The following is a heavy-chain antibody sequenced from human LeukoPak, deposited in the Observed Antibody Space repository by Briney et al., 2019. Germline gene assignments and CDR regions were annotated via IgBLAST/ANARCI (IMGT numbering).Heavy chain of an antibody. J-gene: IGHJ4*02. Sequence: GGSLRLSCAASGFTFSSYAMSWVRQAPGKGLEWVSAISGSGGSTYYADSVKGRFTISRDNSKNTLYLQMNSLRAEDTAVYYCAKDPVYDSSGYYFPYYFDYWGQGTLVTVSS. CDR2: ISGSGGST. CDR3: AKDPVYDSSGYYFPYYFDY. V-gene: IGHV3-23*01. D-gene: IGHD3-22*01. CDR1: GFTFSSYA.